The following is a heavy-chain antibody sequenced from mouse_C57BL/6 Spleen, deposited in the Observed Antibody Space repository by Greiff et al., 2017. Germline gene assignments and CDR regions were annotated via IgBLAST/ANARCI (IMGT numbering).Heavy chain of an antibody. V-gene: IGHV3-1*01. J-gene: IGHJ2*01. CDR3: ARVGSYYFDY. CDR2: ISYSGST. Sequence: DVQLQESGPGMVKPSQSLSLTCTVTGYSITSGYDWHWIRHFPGNKLEWMGYISYSGSTNYNPSLKSRISITHDTSKNHFFLKLNSVTTEDTATYYCARVGSYYFDYWGQGTTLTVSS. CDR1: GYSITSGYD.